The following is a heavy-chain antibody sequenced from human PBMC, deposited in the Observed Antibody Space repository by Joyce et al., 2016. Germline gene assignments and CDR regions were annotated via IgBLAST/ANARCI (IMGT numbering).Heavy chain of an antibody. D-gene: IGHD5-24*01. CDR2: ISASSGTI. CDR1: GFSFNTYS. CDR3: ARVGRTGYTCDY. V-gene: IGHV3-48*02. J-gene: IGHJ4*02. Sequence: EVQLVESGGGLVQPGGSLRLSCAASGFSFNTYSINWVRQAPRTGLDWLSYISASSGTIYYADSVKGRFTISRDNAKNSVYLQMNSLRDEDTAVYYCARVGRTGYTCDYWGQGTLVTVSS.